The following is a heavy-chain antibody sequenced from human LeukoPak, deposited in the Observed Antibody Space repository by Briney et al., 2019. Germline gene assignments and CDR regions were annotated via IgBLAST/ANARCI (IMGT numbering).Heavy chain of an antibody. V-gene: IGHV4-59*08. J-gene: IGHJ4*02. CDR2: IYYTGGT. CDR1: SGSISSYS. Sequence: SVTLSLTCTVSSGSISSYSWSWIRQPPGKGLEWIGYIYYTGGTTYNPSLKSRVTISVDTSKNQFSLKLYSVTAADTAVYYCARHRGGYDSSGYYFPNFDYWGQGTLVTVSS. D-gene: IGHD3-22*01. CDR3: ARHRGGYDSSGYYFPNFDY.